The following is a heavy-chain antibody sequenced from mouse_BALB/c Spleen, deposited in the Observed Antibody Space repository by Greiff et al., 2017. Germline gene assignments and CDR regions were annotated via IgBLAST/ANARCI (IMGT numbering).Heavy chain of an antibody. D-gene: IGHD1-2*01. V-gene: IGHV2-6-2*01. Sequence: VQRVESGPDLVAPSQSLSITCTVSGFSLTSYGVHWVRQPPGKGLEWLVVIWSDGSTTYNSALKSRLSISKDNSKSQVFLKMNSLQTDDTAMYYCARLGTTAYAMDYWGQGTSVTVSS. CDR2: IWSDGST. J-gene: IGHJ4*01. CDR1: GFSLTSYG. CDR3: ARLGTTAYAMDY.